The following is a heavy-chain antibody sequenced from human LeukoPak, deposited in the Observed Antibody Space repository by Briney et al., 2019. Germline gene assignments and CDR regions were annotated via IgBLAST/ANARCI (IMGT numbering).Heavy chain of an antibody. CDR1: GGSISSYY. J-gene: IGHJ5*02. D-gene: IGHD3-3*01. Sequence: SETLSLTCTVSGGSISSYYWSWIRQPPGKGLEWIGYIYYSGSTNYNPSLKSRVTMSVDTSKNQFSLKLSSVTAADTAVYYCARESRRRFLEWLHWFDPWGQGTLVTVSS. CDR3: ARESRRRFLEWLHWFDP. V-gene: IGHV4-59*12. CDR2: IYYSGST.